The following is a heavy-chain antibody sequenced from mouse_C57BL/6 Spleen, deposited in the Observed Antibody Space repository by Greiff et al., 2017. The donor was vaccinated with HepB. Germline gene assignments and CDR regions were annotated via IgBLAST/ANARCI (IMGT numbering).Heavy chain of an antibody. Sequence: QVQLKQPGTELVKPGASVKLSCKASGYTFTSYWMHWVKQRPGQGLEWIGNINPSNGGTNYNEKFKSKATLTVDKSSSTAYMQLSSLTSEDSAVYYCARYATVVAADDYWGQGTTLTVSS. J-gene: IGHJ2*01. CDR3: ARYATVVAADDY. D-gene: IGHD1-1*01. CDR2: INPSNGGT. CDR1: GYTFTSYW. V-gene: IGHV1-53*01.